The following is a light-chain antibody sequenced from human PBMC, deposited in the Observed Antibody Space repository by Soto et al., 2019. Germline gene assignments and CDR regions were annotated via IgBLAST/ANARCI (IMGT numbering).Light chain of an antibody. V-gene: IGLV2-23*02. CDR1: SSNVGSYKL. Sequence: SALTQPASVSGSPGQSITISCTGTSSNVGSYKLVSWYQQHPGKAPKLMIFEVNKRPSGVSNRFSGSKAGNTASLTISGLKGEDEADYYCCSSGGSPTYVFGTGTKLTVL. CDR3: CSSGGSPTYV. CDR2: EVN. J-gene: IGLJ1*01.